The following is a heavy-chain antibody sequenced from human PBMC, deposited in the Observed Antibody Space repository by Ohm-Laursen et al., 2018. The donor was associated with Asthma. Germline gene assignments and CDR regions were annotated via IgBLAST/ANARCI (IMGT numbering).Heavy chain of an antibody. CDR3: ARSNLEGLQ. V-gene: IGHV3-74*01. CDR2: IFPDGRRT. D-gene: IGHD5-24*01. CDR1: GFTFSDYF. J-gene: IGHJ4*02. Sequence: GSLRLSCSASGFTFSDYFMHWVRQGPGEGLVWISHIFPDGRRTNYADSVKGRFTISRDDAKNTLYLQMNSLRADDTAVYYCARSNLEGLQWGQGTLVTVSS.